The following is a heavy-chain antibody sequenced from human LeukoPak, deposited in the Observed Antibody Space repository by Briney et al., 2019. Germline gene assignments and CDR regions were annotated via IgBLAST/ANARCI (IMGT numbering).Heavy chain of an antibody. Sequence: GGSLRLSCAASGFTFSSYAMSWVRQAPGKGLEWVSAISGSGGSTYYADSVKGRFTISRDNSKNTLYLQMNSLRAEDTAVYYCARAGSSGSNPIPLDYWGQGTLVTVSS. D-gene: IGHD3-22*01. J-gene: IGHJ4*02. CDR3: ARAGSSGSNPIPLDY. V-gene: IGHV3-23*01. CDR1: GFTFSSYA. CDR2: ISGSGGST.